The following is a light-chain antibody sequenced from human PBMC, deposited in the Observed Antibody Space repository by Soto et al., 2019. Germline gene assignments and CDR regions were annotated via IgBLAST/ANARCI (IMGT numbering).Light chain of an antibody. CDR3: QQYNKWPRT. CDR2: DAS. V-gene: IGKV3-15*01. Sequence: EIVLTQSPATLSLSPGERATLSCRASQSVSSYLAWYQQKPGQPPRLLIYDASTRATGIPARFSGSGSGTDFTLTISSLQSQDFAVYYCQQYNKWPRTFGQGTKVDIK. CDR1: QSVSSY. J-gene: IGKJ1*01.